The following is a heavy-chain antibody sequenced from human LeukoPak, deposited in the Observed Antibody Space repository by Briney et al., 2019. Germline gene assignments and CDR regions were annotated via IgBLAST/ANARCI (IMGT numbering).Heavy chain of an antibody. V-gene: IGHV1-2*06. D-gene: IGHD7-27*01. Sequence: ASVKVSCKASGYTFTGYYMHWVRQAPGQGLEWMGRINPNSGGTNYAQKFQGRVTMTRDTSISTAYMELSRLRSDDTAVYYCASNWGAGVTYYYYGMDVWGQGTTVTVSS. CDR1: GYTFTGYY. CDR3: ASNWGAGVTYYYYGMDV. J-gene: IGHJ6*02. CDR2: INPNSGGT.